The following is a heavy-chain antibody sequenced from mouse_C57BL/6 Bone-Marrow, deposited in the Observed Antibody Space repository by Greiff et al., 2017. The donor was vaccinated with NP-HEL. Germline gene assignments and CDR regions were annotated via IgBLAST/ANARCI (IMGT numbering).Heavy chain of an antibody. CDR2: ISDGGSYT. CDR1: GFTFSSYA. Sequence: EVQGVESGGGLVKPGGSLKLSCAASGFTFSSYAMSWVRQTPEKRLEWVATISDGGSYTYYPDNVKGRFTISRDNAKNNLYLQMSHLKSEDTAMYYWARDQDYYYGSSYWYFDVWGTGTTVTVSS. D-gene: IGHD1-1*01. J-gene: IGHJ1*03. V-gene: IGHV5-4*01. CDR3: ARDQDYYYGSSYWYFDV.